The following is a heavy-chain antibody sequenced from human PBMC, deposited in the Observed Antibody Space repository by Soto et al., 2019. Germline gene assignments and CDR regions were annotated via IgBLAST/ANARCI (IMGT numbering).Heavy chain of an antibody. CDR3: ERGAEVTTVFFH. Sequence: ERQLVESGGGLVQPGGSLRLSCTASEFTFSDYWMHLVRQAPGKGLVWVSRINYDGSSITYADSVKGRFTISRNNAKTTLYSQMDGLRAEDTAMYYWERGAEVTTVFFHWGQGTLVTVSS. D-gene: IGHD4-17*01. V-gene: IGHV3-74*01. CDR2: INYDGSSI. J-gene: IGHJ4*02. CDR1: EFTFSDYW.